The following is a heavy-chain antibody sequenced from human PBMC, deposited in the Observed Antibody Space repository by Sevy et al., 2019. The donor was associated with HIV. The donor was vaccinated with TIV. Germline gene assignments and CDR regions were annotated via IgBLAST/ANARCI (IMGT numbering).Heavy chain of an antibody. CDR2: ISYDGSDK. D-gene: IGHD2-15*01. CDR1: GLTFSSYA. V-gene: IGHV3-30*04. CDR3: ARGPGVGGVAALYWFDP. J-gene: IGHJ5*02. Sequence: GGSLRLSCAASGLTFSSYAMHWVRQAPGKGLEWVAVISYDGSDKYFAYSVKGRFTMSRDNSKNTLFLQMNSLRTEDTAVYYCARGPGVGGVAALYWFDPWGQGTLVTVSS.